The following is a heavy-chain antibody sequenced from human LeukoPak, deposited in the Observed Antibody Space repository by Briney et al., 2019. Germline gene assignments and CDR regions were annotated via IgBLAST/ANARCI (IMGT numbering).Heavy chain of an antibody. Sequence: GASVTVSFKVSGYTLTKLSMHWVRQARGKGVEGVGSLDREDGETIYAQKFQGRLTMTEDTSTDTAYMELSSLRSEDTAVYYCATTNKQTGFLYYYMDVWGKGTTVTVSS. J-gene: IGHJ6*03. V-gene: IGHV1-24*01. CDR3: ATTNKQTGFLYYYMDV. CDR1: GYTLTKLS. D-gene: IGHD1-14*01. CDR2: LDREDGET.